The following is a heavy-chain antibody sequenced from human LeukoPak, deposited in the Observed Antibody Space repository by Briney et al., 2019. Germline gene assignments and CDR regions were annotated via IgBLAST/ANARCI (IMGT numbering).Heavy chain of an antibody. Sequence: PGGSLRLSCAASGFTFSSYAMHWVRQAPGKGLEWVAVISYDGSNKYYADSVKGRFTISRDNSKNTLYLQMNSLRAEDTAVYYCARGSSIAARPYYFDYWGQGTLVTVSS. CDR3: ARGSSIAARPYYFDY. D-gene: IGHD6-6*01. V-gene: IGHV3-30*04. J-gene: IGHJ4*02. CDR1: GFTFSSYA. CDR2: ISYDGSNK.